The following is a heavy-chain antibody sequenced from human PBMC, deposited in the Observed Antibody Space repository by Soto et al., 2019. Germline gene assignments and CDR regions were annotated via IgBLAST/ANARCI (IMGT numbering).Heavy chain of an antibody. V-gene: IGHV3-33*01. CDR1: GFTFSSYG. Sequence: GGSLRLSCAASGFTFSSYGMHWVRQAPGKGLEWVAVIWYDGSNKYYADSVKGRFTISRDNSKNTLYLQMNSLRAEDTAVYYCARDFNYYYGTDVWGQGTTVTVSS. J-gene: IGHJ6*02. CDR2: IWYDGSNK. CDR3: ARDFNYYYGTDV.